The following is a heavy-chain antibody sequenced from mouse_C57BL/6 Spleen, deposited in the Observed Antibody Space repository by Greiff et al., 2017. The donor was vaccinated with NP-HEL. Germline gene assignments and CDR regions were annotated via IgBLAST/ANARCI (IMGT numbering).Heavy chain of an antibody. V-gene: IGHV14-4*01. CDR1: GFNIKDDY. J-gene: IGHJ4*01. Sequence: VQLQQSGAELVRPGASVKLSCTASGFNIKDDYMHWVKQRPEQGLEWIGWIDPENGDTEYASKFQGKATITADTSSNTAYLQLSSLTSEDTAVYYCTTDGYYGSSYAMDYWGQGTSVTVSS. D-gene: IGHD1-1*01. CDR2: IDPENGDT. CDR3: TTDGYYGSSYAMDY.